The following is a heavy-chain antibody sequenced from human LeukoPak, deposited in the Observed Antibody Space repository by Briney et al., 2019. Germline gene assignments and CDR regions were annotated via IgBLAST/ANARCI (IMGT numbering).Heavy chain of an antibody. Sequence: PGGSLRLSCAASGFTFSSYGMHWVRQAPGKGLEGVAFIRYDGSNKYYADSVKGRFTISRDNSKNTLYLQMNSLRAEDTAVYYCAKDPSFRPGYFDYWGQGTLVTVSS. J-gene: IGHJ4*02. CDR2: IRYDGSNK. V-gene: IGHV3-30*02. CDR1: GFTFSSYG. CDR3: AKDPSFRPGYFDY.